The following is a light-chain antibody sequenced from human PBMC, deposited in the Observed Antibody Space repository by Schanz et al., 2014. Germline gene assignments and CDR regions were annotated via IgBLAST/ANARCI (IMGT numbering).Light chain of an antibody. CDR1: SSNIGAGYD. Sequence: QSVLTQPPSVSGAPGQRVTISCTGSSSNIGAGYDVHWYQHLPRTAPKLLIYGNDQRPSGVPDRFSGSKSGTSASLAISGLQSEDEADYSCAAWDDSLNGWVFGGGTKLTVL. J-gene: IGLJ3*02. CDR3: AAWDDSLNGWV. V-gene: IGLV1-44*01. CDR2: GND.